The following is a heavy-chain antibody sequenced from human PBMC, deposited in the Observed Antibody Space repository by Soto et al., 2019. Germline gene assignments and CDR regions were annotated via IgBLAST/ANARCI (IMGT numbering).Heavy chain of an antibody. Sequence: QVQLQESGPGLVKPSETLSLTCTVSGGSISSYYWSWIRQPPGKGLEWIGYIYYSGSTNYNPSLTSRVTISVDTSKNQFSLKLSSVTAADTAVYYCARASTIFGVADDAFDIWGQGTMVTVSS. CDR2: IYYSGST. J-gene: IGHJ3*02. CDR3: ARASTIFGVADDAFDI. V-gene: IGHV4-59*01. CDR1: GGSISSYY. D-gene: IGHD3-3*01.